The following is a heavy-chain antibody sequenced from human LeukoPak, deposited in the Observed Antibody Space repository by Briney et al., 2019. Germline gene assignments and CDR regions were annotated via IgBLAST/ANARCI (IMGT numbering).Heavy chain of an antibody. V-gene: IGHV4-59*11. CDR2: IYYCGRI. Sequence: TSETLSLICTLSGRPLSRQHWRWIRQPPGKGLEWLGYIYYCGRINYNPPLKTRLTISVHTSKNHVSLKQSSVRRAHTPVFYCGRDLWSGGSCHHLFDCWGQGALVSVCS. J-gene: IGHJ4*02. CDR1: GRPLSRQH. CDR3: GRDLWSGGSCHHLFDC. D-gene: IGHD2-15*01.